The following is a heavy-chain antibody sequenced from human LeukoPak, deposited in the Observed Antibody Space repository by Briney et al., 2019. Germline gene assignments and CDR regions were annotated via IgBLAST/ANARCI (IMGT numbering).Heavy chain of an antibody. CDR1: GYTFMSDD. CDR2: IIPIFGTA. D-gene: IGHD3-3*01. CDR3: AREAGITIFGVVIIRPFDY. V-gene: IGHV1-69*06. Sequence: SVKVSCKASGYTFMSDDINWVRQAPGQGLEWMGRIIPIFGTANYAQKFQGRVTITADKSTSTAYMELSSLRSEDTAVYYCAREAGITIFGVVIIRPFDYWGQGTLVTVSS. J-gene: IGHJ4*02.